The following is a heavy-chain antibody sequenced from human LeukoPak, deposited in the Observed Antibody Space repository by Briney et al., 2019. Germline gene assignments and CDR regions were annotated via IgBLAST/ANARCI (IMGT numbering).Heavy chain of an antibody. CDR1: GGSFNGYY. Sequence: NPSETLSLTCAVYGGSFNGYYWSWIRQLPGKGLEWIGEINHSGSTNYNPSLKSRVTISVDTSKNQFSLKLSSVTAADTAVYYCARGIVVVPAAKRHNWFDPWGQGTLVTVSS. CDR2: INHSGST. D-gene: IGHD2-2*01. V-gene: IGHV4-34*01. CDR3: ARGIVVVPAAKRHNWFDP. J-gene: IGHJ5*02.